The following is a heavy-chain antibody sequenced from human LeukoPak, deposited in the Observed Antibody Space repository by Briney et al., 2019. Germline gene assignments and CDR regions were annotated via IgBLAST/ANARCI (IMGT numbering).Heavy chain of an antibody. Sequence: PSETLSLTCTVSGGSISSSSYYWGWIRQPPGKGLEWIGSIYYSGSTYYNPSLKSRVTISVDTSKNQFSLKLSSVTAADTAVYYCARLQQPPYSSGWYFDYWGQGTLVSVSA. V-gene: IGHV4-39*07. CDR1: GGSISSSSYY. D-gene: IGHD6-19*01. CDR3: ARLQQPPYSSGWYFDY. CDR2: IYYSGST. J-gene: IGHJ4*02.